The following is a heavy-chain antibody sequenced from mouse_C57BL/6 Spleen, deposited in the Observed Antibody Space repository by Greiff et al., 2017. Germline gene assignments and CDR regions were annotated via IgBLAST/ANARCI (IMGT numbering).Heavy chain of an antibody. V-gene: IGHV1-82*01. D-gene: IGHD1-1*01. J-gene: IGHJ4*01. CDR3: ARRDGSIYGAMDY. CDR1: GYAFSSSW. Sequence: QVQLQQSGPELVKPGASVKISCKASGYAFSSSWMNWVKQRPGKGLEWIGRIYPGDGDTNYNGKFKGKATLTADKSSSTAYMQLSSLTSEDSAVYFCARRDGSIYGAMDYWGQGTSVTVSS. CDR2: IYPGDGDT.